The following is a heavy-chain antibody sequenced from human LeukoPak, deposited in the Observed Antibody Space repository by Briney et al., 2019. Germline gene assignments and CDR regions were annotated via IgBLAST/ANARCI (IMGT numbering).Heavy chain of an antibody. CDR3: AAPDCSGGSCYPGYYYYYYMDV. CDR2: ISGSGGST. CDR1: GFTFSSYA. V-gene: IGHV3-23*01. D-gene: IGHD2-15*01. Sequence: GGSLRLSCAASGFTFSSYAMSWVRQAPGKGLEWVSAISGSGGSTYYADSVKGRFTISRDNSKNTLYLQMNSPRAEDTAVYYCAAPDCSGGSCYPGYYYYYYMDVWGKGTTVTVSS. J-gene: IGHJ6*03.